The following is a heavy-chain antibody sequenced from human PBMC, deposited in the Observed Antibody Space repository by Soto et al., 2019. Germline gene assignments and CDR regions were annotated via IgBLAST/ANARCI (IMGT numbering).Heavy chain of an antibody. J-gene: IGHJ6*03. V-gene: IGHV4-39*01. Sequence: SETLSLTCTVSGGSISSSSYYWGWIRQPPGKGLEWIGSNYYSGSTYYNPSLKSRVTIFVDTSKNQFSMKLSAVTAADTAVYYCARIGPGGVNYYYYMDVWGKGTTVTVSS. D-gene: IGHD3-16*01. CDR1: GGSISSSSYY. CDR3: ARIGPGGVNYYYYMDV. CDR2: NYYSGST.